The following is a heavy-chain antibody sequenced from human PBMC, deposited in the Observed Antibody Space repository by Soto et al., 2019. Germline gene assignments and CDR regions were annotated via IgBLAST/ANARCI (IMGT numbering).Heavy chain of an antibody. J-gene: IGHJ5*02. CDR1: GFTFSDYY. V-gene: IGHV3-11*01. CDR3: ASHTTPGWRNWFDP. Sequence: QVQLVESGGGLVKPGGSLRLSCAASGFTFSDYYMSWIRQAPGKGLEWVSYISSSGSTIYYADSVKGRFTISRDNAKNSLYLQMNSLRAEDTAGYYGASHTTPGWRNWFDPWGQGTLVTVSS. D-gene: IGHD1-26*01. CDR2: ISSSGSTI.